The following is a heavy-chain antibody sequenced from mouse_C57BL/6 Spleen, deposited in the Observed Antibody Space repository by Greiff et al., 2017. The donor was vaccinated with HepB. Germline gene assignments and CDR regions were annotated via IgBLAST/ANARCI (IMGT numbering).Heavy chain of an antibody. CDR1: GFTFSDFY. CDR3: ARDRYGAMDY. CDR2: SRNKANDYTT. J-gene: IGHJ4*01. Sequence: EVHLVESGGGLVQSGRSLRLSCATSGFTFSDFYMEWVRQAPGKGLEWIAASRNKANDYTTEYSASVKGRFIVSRDTSQSILYLQMNALRAEDTAIYYCARDRYGAMDYWGQGTSVTVSS. D-gene: IGHD1-1*02. V-gene: IGHV7-1*01.